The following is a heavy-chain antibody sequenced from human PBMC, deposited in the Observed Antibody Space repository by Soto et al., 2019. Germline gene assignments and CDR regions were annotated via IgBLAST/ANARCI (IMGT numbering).Heavy chain of an antibody. J-gene: IGHJ6*03. CDR2: IWYDGSNK. V-gene: IGHV3-33*01. CDR3: ARDGGAWEAARPSYYYYYMDV. Sequence: PGGSLRLSCAASGFTFSSYGMHWVRQAPGKGLEWVAVIWYDGSNKYYADSVKGRFTISRDNSKNTLYLQMNSLRAEDTAVYYCARDGGAWEAARPSYYYYYMDVWGKGTTVTVSS. D-gene: IGHD6-6*01. CDR1: GFTFSSYG.